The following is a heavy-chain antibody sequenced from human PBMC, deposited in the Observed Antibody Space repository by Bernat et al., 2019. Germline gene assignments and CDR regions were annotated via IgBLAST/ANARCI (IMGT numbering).Heavy chain of an antibody. CDR3: ARDGEDWTKAKDPTAHDAFDI. CDR2: IYSGGST. D-gene: IGHD2-21*02. Sequence: EVQLVESGGGLVQPGGSLRLSCAASGFTVSSNYMSWVRQAPGKGLEWVSVIYSGGSTYYADSVKGRFTISRDNSKNTLYLQMNSLRAEETAVYYCARDGEDWTKAKDPTAHDAFDIWGQGTMVTVSS. CDR1: GFTVSSNY. V-gene: IGHV3-66*01. J-gene: IGHJ3*02.